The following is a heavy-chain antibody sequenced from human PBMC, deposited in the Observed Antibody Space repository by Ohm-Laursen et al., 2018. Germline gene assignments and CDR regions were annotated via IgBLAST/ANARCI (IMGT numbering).Heavy chain of an antibody. D-gene: IGHD2-21*01. Sequence: SDTLSLTCTVSGGSISSYYWSWIRQPAGKGLEWIGRIYTSGSTNYNPSLKGRVTMSVDTSKNQFSLKLSSVTAADTAVYYCARGYSRNEYFQYWGQGTLVTVSS. CDR3: ARGYSRNEYFQY. CDR2: IYTSGST. V-gene: IGHV4-4*07. CDR1: GGSISSYY. J-gene: IGHJ1*01.